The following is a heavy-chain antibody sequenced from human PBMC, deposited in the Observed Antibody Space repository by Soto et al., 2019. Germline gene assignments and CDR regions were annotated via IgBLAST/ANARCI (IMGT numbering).Heavy chain of an antibody. CDR1: GASLSSDY. CDR2: VYDSGST. J-gene: IGHJ4*02. CDR3: ARAQGSGFLVS. V-gene: IGHV4-59*01. Sequence: PSETLSLTCTVSGASLSSDYWSWIRQPPGKGLEWIGYVYDSGSTNYNPSLNSRITISVDTSKNQFSLKLNSVTAADTAVYYCARAQGSGFLVSWGQGTLVTVSS. D-gene: IGHD3-10*01.